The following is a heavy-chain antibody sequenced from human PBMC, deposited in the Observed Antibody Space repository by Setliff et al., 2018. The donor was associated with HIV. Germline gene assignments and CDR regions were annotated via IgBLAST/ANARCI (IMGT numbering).Heavy chain of an antibody. D-gene: IGHD3-22*01. CDR1: GDSISNYN. Sequence: LTSAVSGDSISNYNWSWVRPPPGKVLGWIGYISTTGSTNYNPTLKSRVTMSVDTSKNQSSMRLTSVSAADTAVYFCARLRSTMIMKLNYFDYWGQGTLVTVSS. CDR3: ARLRSTMIMKLNYFDY. J-gene: IGHJ4*02. V-gene: IGHV4-4*09. CDR2: ISTTGST.